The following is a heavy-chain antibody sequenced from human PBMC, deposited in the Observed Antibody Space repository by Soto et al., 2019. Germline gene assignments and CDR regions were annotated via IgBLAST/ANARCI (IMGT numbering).Heavy chain of an antibody. CDR3: AVTTVDDDAFDI. CDR2: INHSGST. V-gene: IGHV4-34*01. J-gene: IGHJ3*02. Sequence: SETLSLTCTVSGGSINDFYWTWIRQPPGKGLEWIGEINHSGSTNYNPSLKSRVTISVDTSKNQFSLKLSSVTAADTAVYYCAVTTVDDDAFDIWGQGTMVTVSS. CDR1: GGSINDFY. D-gene: IGHD4-17*01.